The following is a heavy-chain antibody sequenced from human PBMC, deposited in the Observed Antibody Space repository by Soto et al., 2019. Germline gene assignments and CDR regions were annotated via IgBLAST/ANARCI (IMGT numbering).Heavy chain of an antibody. CDR3: VHKGSFDYVLYY. J-gene: IGHJ4*02. D-gene: IGHD4-17*01. CDR2: IYWDDVK. V-gene: IGHV2-5*02. Sequence: VSGPTLVNPTQTLTLTCTLSGFSLSTSGVGVGWIRQSPGKALEWLAVIYWDDVKHYSPSLERRLTITKNTSENEVVLTITNMKALDTATYYFVHKGSFDYVLYYGGQGILVTVSS. CDR1: GFSLSTSGVG.